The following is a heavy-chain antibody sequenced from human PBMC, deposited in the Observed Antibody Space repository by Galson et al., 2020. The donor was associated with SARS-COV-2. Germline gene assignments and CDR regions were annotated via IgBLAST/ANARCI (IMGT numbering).Heavy chain of an antibody. D-gene: IGHD1-26*01. CDR1: GYTFPSYG. CDR3: ARDSPGELRDY. V-gene: IGHV1-18*04. Sequence: ASVQVSCKDSGYTFPSYGLSWVRQAPGQGLEWMGWISAYNGNTNYAQKLQGRVTMTTDTSTSTAYMELMSLRSDDTAVYYCARDSPGELRDYWGQGTLVTVSS. CDR2: ISAYNGNT. J-gene: IGHJ4*02.